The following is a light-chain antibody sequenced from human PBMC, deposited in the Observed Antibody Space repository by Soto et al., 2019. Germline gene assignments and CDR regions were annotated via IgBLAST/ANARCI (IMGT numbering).Light chain of an antibody. CDR1: SGHNNYI. V-gene: IGLV4-60*03. Sequence: QLVLTQSSSASASLGSSVKLTCTLSSGHNNYIIAWHQQQPGKAPRYLMKLEGSGSYNKGSGVPDRFSGSSSGAERYLTISSLQSEDEADYYCQTWGTGIWVFGGGTKLTVL. J-gene: IGLJ3*02. CDR3: QTWGTGIWV. CDR2: LEGSGSY.